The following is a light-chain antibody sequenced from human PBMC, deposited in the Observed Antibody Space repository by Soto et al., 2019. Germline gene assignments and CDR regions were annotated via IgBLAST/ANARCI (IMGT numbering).Light chain of an antibody. CDR1: SSDVGGYNY. CDR2: AVS. V-gene: IGLV2-11*01. Sequence: QSVLTQPRSVSGSPGQSVTISCTGTSSDVGGYNYVSWYQQHPDKAPKLMIYAVSKRPSGVPDRFSGSKSGNTASLTTSGLHADEEADYYCCSSGGSPRYVFGTGTKLTVL. CDR3: CSSGGSPRYV. J-gene: IGLJ1*01.